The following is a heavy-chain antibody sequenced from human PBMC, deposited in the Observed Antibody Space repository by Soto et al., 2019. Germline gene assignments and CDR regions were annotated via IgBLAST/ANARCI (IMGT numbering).Heavy chain of an antibody. Sequence: SETLSLTCTVSGGSISSSTYYWGWMRQPPGKGLEWIASFFIGGNTYYNPSLKSRVTISVDKSKNQFSLKLSSVTAADTAVYYCASSDYDYVWGSYRSPYFDYWGQGTLVTVSS. CDR3: ASSDYDYVWGSYRSPYFDY. CDR2: FFIGGNT. V-gene: IGHV4-39*07. J-gene: IGHJ4*02. CDR1: GGSISSSTYY. D-gene: IGHD3-16*02.